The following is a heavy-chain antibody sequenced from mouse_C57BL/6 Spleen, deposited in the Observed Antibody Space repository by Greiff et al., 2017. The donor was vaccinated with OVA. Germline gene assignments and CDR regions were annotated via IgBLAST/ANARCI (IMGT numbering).Heavy chain of an antibody. CDR2: INPSSGYT. J-gene: IGHJ3*01. V-gene: IGHV1-4*01. D-gene: IGHD1-1*01. Sequence: VQLQESGAELARPGASVKMSCKASGYTFTSYTMHWVKQRPGQGLEWIGYINPSSGYTKYNQKFKDKATLTADKSSSTAYMQLSSLTSEDSAVYYCARDYGSSYWFAYWGQGTLVTVSA. CDR3: ARDYGSSYWFAY. CDR1: GYTFTSYT.